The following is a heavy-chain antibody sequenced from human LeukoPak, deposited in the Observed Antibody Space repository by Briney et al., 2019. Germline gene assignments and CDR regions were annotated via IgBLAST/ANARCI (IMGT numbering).Heavy chain of an antibody. CDR1: GYTFTGYY. Sequence: LGASVKVSCKASGYTFTGYYMHWVRQAPGQGLEWMGWINPNSGGTNYAQKFQGRVTMTRDTSISTAYMELSRLRSDDTAVYYCASGGYSYGDYYYYGMDVWGQGTTVTVSS. CDR2: INPNSGGT. V-gene: IGHV1-2*03. CDR3: ASGGYSYGDYYYYGMDV. D-gene: IGHD5-18*01. J-gene: IGHJ6*02.